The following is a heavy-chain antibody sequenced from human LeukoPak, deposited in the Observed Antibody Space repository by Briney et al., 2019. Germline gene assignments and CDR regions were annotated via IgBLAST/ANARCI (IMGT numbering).Heavy chain of an antibody. CDR3: ARARYFDWLRGDAFDI. CDR1: GYTFTGYY. Sequence: ASVKVSRKASGYTFTGYYMHWVRQAPGQGLEWMGWINPNSGGTNYAQKFQGRVTMTRDTSISTAYMELSRLRPDDTAVYYCARARYFDWLRGDAFDIWGQGTMVTVSS. V-gene: IGHV1-2*02. J-gene: IGHJ3*02. CDR2: INPNSGGT. D-gene: IGHD3-9*01.